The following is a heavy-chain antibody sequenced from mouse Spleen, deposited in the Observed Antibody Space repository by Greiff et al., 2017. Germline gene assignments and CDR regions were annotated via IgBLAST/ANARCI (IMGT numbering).Heavy chain of an antibody. CDR2: ISSGGST. J-gene: IGHJ3*01. CDR1: GFTFSSYA. Sequence: EVQGVESGGGLVKPGGSLKLSCAASGFTFSSYAMSWVRQTPEKRLEWVASISSGGSTYYPDSVKGRFTISRDNARNILYLQMSSLRSEDTAMYYCARGDYDGFAYWGQGTLVTVSA. V-gene: IGHV5-6-5*01. CDR3: ARGDYDGFAY. D-gene: IGHD2-4*01.